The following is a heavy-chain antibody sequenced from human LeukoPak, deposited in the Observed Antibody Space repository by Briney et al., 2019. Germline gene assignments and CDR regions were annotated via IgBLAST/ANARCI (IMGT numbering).Heavy chain of an antibody. CDR2: IKQDGSEK. D-gene: IGHD1-1*01. Sequence: PGGSLRLSCAASGFTFSSYWMSWVRQAPGKGLEWVAHIKQDGSEKYYVDSVKGRFTISRDNAKNSLYLQMNSLRAEDTAVYYCATSGYNWNDSYYYYGMDVWGQGTTVTVSS. CDR1: GFTFSSYW. V-gene: IGHV3-7*05. CDR3: ATSGYNWNDSYYYYGMDV. J-gene: IGHJ6*02.